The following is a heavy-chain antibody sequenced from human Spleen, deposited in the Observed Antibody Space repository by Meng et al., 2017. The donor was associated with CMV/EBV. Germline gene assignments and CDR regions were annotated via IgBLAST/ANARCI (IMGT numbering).Heavy chain of an antibody. CDR1: GFTFSSYG. Sequence: GESLKISCAASGFTFSSYGMSWVRQAPGKGLEWVSVIYSGENDAHSADSVKGRFTISRDNSKDTLYLQMNSLRAEDTAVYYCAGLGGNSGGFDYWGQGTLVTVSS. CDR2: IYSGENDA. J-gene: IGHJ4*02. D-gene: IGHD4-23*01. V-gene: IGHV3-23*03. CDR3: AGLGGNSGGFDY.